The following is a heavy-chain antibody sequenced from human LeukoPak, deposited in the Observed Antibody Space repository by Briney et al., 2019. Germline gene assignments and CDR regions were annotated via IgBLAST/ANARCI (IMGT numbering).Heavy chain of an antibody. Sequence: GGSLRLSCSASGFTFSIYPMHWVRQAPGKGLEYVSTIFTNGDTTSYAASVKGRFTTSRDDSKNTLYLQMSSLRPEDTAVYYCVKSPSDGLDVWGQGATVPVSS. J-gene: IGHJ6*02. CDR1: GFTFSIYP. CDR3: VKSPSDGLDV. CDR2: IFTNGDTT. V-gene: IGHV3-64D*09.